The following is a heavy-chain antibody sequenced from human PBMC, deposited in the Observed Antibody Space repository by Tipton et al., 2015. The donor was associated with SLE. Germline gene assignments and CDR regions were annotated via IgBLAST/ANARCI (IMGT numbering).Heavy chain of an antibody. J-gene: IGHJ4*02. V-gene: IGHV4-38-2*01. D-gene: IGHD1-26*01. Sequence: TLSLTCAVSGYSINSGYYWGWIRQSPGKGLEWIGSLYHSGTTYYNPSLKSRVTISVDTSKNQFSPKLSSVTAADTAVYYCARKGEWELVTFDYWGQGTLVTVSS. CDR1: GYSINSGYY. CDR2: LYHSGTT. CDR3: ARKGEWELVTFDY.